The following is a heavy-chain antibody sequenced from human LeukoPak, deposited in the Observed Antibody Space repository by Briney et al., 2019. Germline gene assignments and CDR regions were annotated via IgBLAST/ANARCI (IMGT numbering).Heavy chain of an antibody. Sequence: GSLRLSCAASGFTLSTYTMNWVRQAPGKGPEWIGYIHSSGSMSSNPSLKSRVAMSIDTSKKQVSLRLNSVTPTDTAVYYCARGYYFGLDVWGLGTTVTVSS. CDR3: ARGYYFGLDV. CDR2: IHSSGSM. J-gene: IGHJ6*02. CDR1: GFTLSTYT. V-gene: IGHV4-4*09.